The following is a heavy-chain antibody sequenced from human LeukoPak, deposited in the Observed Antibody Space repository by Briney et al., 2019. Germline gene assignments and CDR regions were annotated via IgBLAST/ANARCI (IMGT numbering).Heavy chain of an antibody. Sequence: GGSLRLSCAASGFTVSGNYMIWVRQTPGKRLEWVSLIYSGGNTYYTDSVKGRFTISRDNSENILYLQMNSLRTEDTAVYYCARVADYYVSGHFDYWGQGTLVTVSS. CDR3: ARVADYYVSGHFDY. CDR1: GFTVSGNY. J-gene: IGHJ4*02. V-gene: IGHV3-53*01. D-gene: IGHD3-10*01. CDR2: IYSGGNT.